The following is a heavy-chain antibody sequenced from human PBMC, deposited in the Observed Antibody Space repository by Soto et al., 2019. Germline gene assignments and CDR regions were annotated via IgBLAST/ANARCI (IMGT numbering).Heavy chain of an antibody. CDR2: IFSNDEK. D-gene: IGHD2-15*01. CDR1: GFSLSNARMG. CDR3: ARLHLGYCSGGSCYRYFDL. J-gene: IGHJ2*01. V-gene: IGHV2-26*01. Sequence: QVTLKESGPVLVKPTETLTLTCTVSGFSLSNARMGVSWIRQPPGKALEWLAHIFSNDEKSYSTSLKSRLTISKDTSKSQVVLTMTNMDPVHTATYYCARLHLGYCSGGSCYRYFDLWGRGTLVTVSS.